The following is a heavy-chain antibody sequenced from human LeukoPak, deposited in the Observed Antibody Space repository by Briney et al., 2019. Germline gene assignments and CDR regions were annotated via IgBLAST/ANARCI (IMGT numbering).Heavy chain of an antibody. J-gene: IGHJ4*02. V-gene: IGHV3-74*01. CDR2: INYDGTSI. CDR3: ARGLSDSWFYFAS. CDR1: GFTFSSNW. D-gene: IGHD6-13*01. Sequence: PGGSLGLSCTASGFTFSSNWMHWVRQVPGKGPVWVSRINYDGTSISYAESVKGRFTISRDNAKNTLYLQMNSLRAEDTAVYHCARGLSDSWFYFASWGQGTLVTVSS.